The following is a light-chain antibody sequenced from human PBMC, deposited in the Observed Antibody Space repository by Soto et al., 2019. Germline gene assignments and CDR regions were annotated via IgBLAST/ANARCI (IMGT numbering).Light chain of an antibody. CDR3: SPYPATNTAL. V-gene: IGLV2-8*01. Sequence: QSVLTQPPSASGSPGQSVTISCTGTSSDVGGYNYVSWYQQRPGKAPKLMIYDVNKRPSGVPDRFSGSKSGNTPSLTVSGPQAEDGGNNPRSPYPATNTALFGGETQLPAL. CDR2: DVN. CDR1: SSDVGGYNY. J-gene: IGLJ7*02.